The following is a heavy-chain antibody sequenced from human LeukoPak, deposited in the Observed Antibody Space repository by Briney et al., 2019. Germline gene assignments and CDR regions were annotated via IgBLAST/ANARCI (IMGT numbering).Heavy chain of an antibody. CDR1: GFTFSVYY. J-gene: IGHJ6*04. Sequence: GGSLRLSCAASGFTFSVYYISWIRQAPGKGLEWVSYISTSGSSIYYADSVKGRFTISRDNAKHSLFLQMNGLRAEDTAMYYCARGHYGLDVWGKGTTVTVSS. CDR2: ISTSGSSI. CDR3: ARGHYGLDV. V-gene: IGHV3-11*01.